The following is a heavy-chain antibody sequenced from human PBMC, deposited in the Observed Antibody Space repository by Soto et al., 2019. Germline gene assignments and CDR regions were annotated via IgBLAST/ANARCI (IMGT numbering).Heavy chain of an antibody. CDR3: ARHPSSNSYYYYCMDV. Sequence: GESLKISCKGSGYSFTSYWISWVRQMPGKGLEWMGRIDPSDSYTNYSPSFQGHVTISADKSISTAYLQWSSLKASDTAMYYCARHPSSNSYYYYCMDVWGQGTSVTVSS. CDR2: IDPSDSYT. CDR1: GYSFTSYW. D-gene: IGHD6-13*01. V-gene: IGHV5-10-1*01. J-gene: IGHJ6*02.